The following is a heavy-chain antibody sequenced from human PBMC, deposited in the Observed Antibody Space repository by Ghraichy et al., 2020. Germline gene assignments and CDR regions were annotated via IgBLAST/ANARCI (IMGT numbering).Heavy chain of an antibody. D-gene: IGHD6-19*01. V-gene: IGHV3-30*03. CDR2: ISSDGSNR. CDR3: ARGREWQWLAIDF. CDR1: GITFSSYG. Sequence: GGSLRLSCAASGITFSSYGMHWVRQAPGKGLEWVAIISSDGSNRYYADSLKGRFTISRDNSKNTLYLQMSSLRVEETAVYYCARGREWQWLAIDFWGQGILVTVSS. J-gene: IGHJ4*02.